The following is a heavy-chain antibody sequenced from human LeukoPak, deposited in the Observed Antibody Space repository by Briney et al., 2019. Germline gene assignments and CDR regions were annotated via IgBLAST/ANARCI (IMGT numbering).Heavy chain of an antibody. CDR1: GGSISSYY. J-gene: IGHJ2*01. CDR2: IYTSGST. Sequence: SETLSLTCTVSGGSISSYYWSWIRQPPGKGLEWIGYIYTSGSTNYNPSLKSRVTISVDTSKNQFSLKLSSVTAADTAAYYCARVPIVPMPIWYFDLWGRGTLVSVS. D-gene: IGHD2-8*01. CDR3: ARVPIVPMPIWYFDL. V-gene: IGHV4-4*09.